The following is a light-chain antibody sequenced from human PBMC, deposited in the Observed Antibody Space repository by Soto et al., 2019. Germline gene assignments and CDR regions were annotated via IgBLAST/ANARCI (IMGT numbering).Light chain of an antibody. Sequence: QSVLTQPPSVSGSPGQSVTISCTGTSSDVGSYNRVSWYQQPPGTAPKLMIYEVSNRPSGVPDRFSGSKSGNTASLTISGHQAEDEADYYCSSYTTSSTVILGGGTKLTVL. J-gene: IGLJ2*01. V-gene: IGLV2-18*02. CDR2: EVS. CDR1: SSDVGSYNR. CDR3: SSYTTSSTVI.